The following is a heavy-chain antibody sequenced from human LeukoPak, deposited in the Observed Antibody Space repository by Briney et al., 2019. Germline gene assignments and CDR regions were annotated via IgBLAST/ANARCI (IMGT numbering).Heavy chain of an antibody. D-gene: IGHD6-6*01. CDR1: GFTFSSYA. CDR3: ARVDRYSSSYFDY. CDR2: ISGSGGST. J-gene: IGHJ4*02. V-gene: IGHV3-23*01. Sequence: PGGSLRLSCAASGFTFSSYAMSWVRQAPGKGLEWVSAISGSGGSTYYADSVKGRYTISRDNSKNTLYLQMNSLRAEDAAVYYCARVDRYSSSYFDYWGQGTLVTVSS.